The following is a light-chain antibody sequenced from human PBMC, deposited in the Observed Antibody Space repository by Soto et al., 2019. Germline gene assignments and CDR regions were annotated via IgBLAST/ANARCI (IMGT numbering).Light chain of an antibody. Sequence: QSVLIQPPSVSGSPGQSVTISCTGTSSDVGSYDYVSWYQQHPGTVPKPMIYNVNTQPSGVPDRFSGSKSGNTASMTISGLQAEDEADYYCSSYTISNTLPFVFGTGTKVTVL. CDR2: NVN. CDR3: SSYTISNTLPFV. J-gene: IGLJ1*01. CDR1: SSDVGSYDY. V-gene: IGLV2-18*02.